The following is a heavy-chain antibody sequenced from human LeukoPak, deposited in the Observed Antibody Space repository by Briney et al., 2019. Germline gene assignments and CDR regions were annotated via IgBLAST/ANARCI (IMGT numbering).Heavy chain of an antibody. CDR2: INHSGST. Sequence: SETLSLTCAVYGGSFSGYYWSWIRQPPGKGLEWIGEINHSGSTNYNPSLKSRVTISVDTSKNQFSLKLSPVTAADTAVYYCARDNILTGSGCDCWGQGTLVTVSS. CDR3: ARDNILTGSGCDC. CDR1: GGSFSGYY. D-gene: IGHD3-9*01. V-gene: IGHV4-34*01. J-gene: IGHJ4*02.